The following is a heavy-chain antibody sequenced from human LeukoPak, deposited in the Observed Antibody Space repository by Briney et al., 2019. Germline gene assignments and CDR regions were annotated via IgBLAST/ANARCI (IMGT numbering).Heavy chain of an antibody. CDR1: GGSISNYY. D-gene: IGHD6-19*01. Sequence: PSETLSLTCSVSGGSISNYYWTWIRQPPGKGLEWIGYIYYSGNTNYNPSLKSRVTISVDTSKNHFSLELTSVTAADTAVYFCARMGSGLFDYWGQGTLVTVSS. CDR2: IYYSGNT. V-gene: IGHV4-59*12. J-gene: IGHJ4*02. CDR3: ARMGSGLFDY.